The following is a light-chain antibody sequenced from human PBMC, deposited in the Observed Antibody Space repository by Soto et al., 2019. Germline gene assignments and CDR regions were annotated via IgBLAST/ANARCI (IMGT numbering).Light chain of an antibody. CDR3: QQYNNYST. CDR2: DAS. V-gene: IGKV1-5*01. J-gene: IGKJ1*01. CDR1: QSISDW. Sequence: DIQMTQSPSTLSASVGDRVTITCRASQSISDWLAWFQLKPGKAPKLLIYDASSLESWVPSRFSGRGSGTEFTLTISSLQPDDFETYYCQQYNNYSTFGQGTKVEIK.